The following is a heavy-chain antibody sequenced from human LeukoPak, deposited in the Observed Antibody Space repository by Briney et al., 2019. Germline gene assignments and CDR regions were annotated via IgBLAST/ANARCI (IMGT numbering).Heavy chain of an antibody. CDR3: AREDGYCSGGNCYSYFNS. D-gene: IGHD2-15*01. CDR2: IKKTGSET. V-gene: IGHV3-7*01. J-gene: IGHJ4*02. CDR1: GFIFSHFC. Sequence: PGGSLRLSCAASGFIFSHFCMSWVRQAPGKGLEWVAYIKKTGSETYYVDSVKGRFTITRDNTRNSLFLQMYSLRAEDTAVYFCAREDGYCSGGNCYSYFNSWGQGTLVTVSS.